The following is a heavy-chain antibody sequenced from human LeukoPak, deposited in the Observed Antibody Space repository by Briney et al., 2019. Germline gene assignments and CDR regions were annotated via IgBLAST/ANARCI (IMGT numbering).Heavy chain of an antibody. CDR1: GFPFSSHA. V-gene: IGHV3-23*01. D-gene: IGHD2-15*01. CDR2: ISNGKT. Sequence: GGSLNLSCAASGFPFSSHAMSGVRRPPGRGLEWVAAISNGKTYYSDSVRGRFAISRDDSTNTVYLHMNSLRDEDTALYHCVREAGYCAPVCVKTNWFDPWGQGTLVTVSS. CDR3: VREAGYCAPVCVKTNWFDP. J-gene: IGHJ5*02.